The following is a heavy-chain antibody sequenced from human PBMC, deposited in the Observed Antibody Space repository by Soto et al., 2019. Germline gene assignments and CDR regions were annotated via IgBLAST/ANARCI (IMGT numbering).Heavy chain of an antibody. J-gene: IGHJ5*02. D-gene: IGHD2-15*01. CDR3: ARQAYCSGGSCYYTGSFDP. V-gene: IGHV5-51*01. CDR1: GYSFTSYW. Sequence: PGESLKISCKGSGYSFTSYWIGWVRQMPGKGLEWMGIIYPGDCDTRYSPSFQGQVTISADKSISTAYLQWSSLKASDTAMYYCARQAYCSGGSCYYTGSFDPWGQGTLVTVSS. CDR2: IYPGDCDT.